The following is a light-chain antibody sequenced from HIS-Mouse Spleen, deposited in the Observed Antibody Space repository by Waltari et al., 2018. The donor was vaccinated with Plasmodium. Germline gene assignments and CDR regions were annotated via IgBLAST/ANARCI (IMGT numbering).Light chain of an antibody. Sequence: QSALTQPASVSGSPGQSITISCTGTSSDVGGYNYVSWYQQHPGKAPKLMIYDVSNRPSGVSKRFSGPKSGNTASLTISGLQAEDEADYYCSSYTSSSTLNYVFGTGTKVTVL. CDR2: DVS. J-gene: IGLJ1*01. CDR1: SSDVGGYNY. CDR3: SSYTSSSTLNYV. V-gene: IGLV2-14*03.